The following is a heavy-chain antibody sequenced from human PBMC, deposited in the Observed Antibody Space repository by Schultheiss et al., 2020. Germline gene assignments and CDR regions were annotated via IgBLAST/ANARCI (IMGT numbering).Heavy chain of an antibody. Sequence: GGSLRLSCAASGFTVSSNYMSWVRQAPGKGLEWVSVIYSGGSTYYADSVKGRFTISRDNSKNTLYLQMNSLRAEDTAVYYCARHPESTVTTFYYGMDVWGQGTTVTVYS. J-gene: IGHJ6*02. CDR3: ARHPESTVTTFYYGMDV. CDR2: IYSGGST. CDR1: GFTVSSNY. D-gene: IGHD4-11*01. V-gene: IGHV3-66*02.